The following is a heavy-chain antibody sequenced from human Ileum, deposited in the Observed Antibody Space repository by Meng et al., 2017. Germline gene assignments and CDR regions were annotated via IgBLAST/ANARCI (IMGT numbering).Heavy chain of an antibody. D-gene: IGHD1-26*01. V-gene: IGHV4-61*08. CDR1: GGSVSRAGYH. CDR3: ARDHMGSLDY. CDR2: AST. Sequence: HVPRPESGPGLVRPSETLYLLCTVSGGSVSRAGYHWGWIPQPPGKGLEWIGYASTNYNPSLKSRVTISLDTSRNQFSLSLSSVTAADTAVYYCARDHMGSLDYWGQGILVTVSS. J-gene: IGHJ4*02.